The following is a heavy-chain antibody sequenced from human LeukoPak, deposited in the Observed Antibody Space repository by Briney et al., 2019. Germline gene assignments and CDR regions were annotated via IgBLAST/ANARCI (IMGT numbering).Heavy chain of an antibody. V-gene: IGHV3-23*01. J-gene: IGHJ4*02. Sequence: PGGSLRLSCATYGFTFNNYAMTWVRQAPGKGLEWVSAISGSGSNTYYADSVKGRFTISRDNSKNTLYLQMNGLRAEDTALYYCAKGCSTISCYTSEYWGQGTLVTVSS. CDR2: ISGSGSNT. D-gene: IGHD2-2*02. CDR3: AKGCSTISCYTSEY. CDR1: GFTFNNYA.